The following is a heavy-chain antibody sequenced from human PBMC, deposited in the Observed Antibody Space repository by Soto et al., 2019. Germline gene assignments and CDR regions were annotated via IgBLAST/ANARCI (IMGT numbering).Heavy chain of an antibody. CDR2: IVVGSGNT. CDR1: GFTFTSSA. J-gene: IGHJ3*02. CDR3: AARARVGSYYYDSSGSDGDAFDI. Sequence: QMQLVQSGPEVKKPGTSVKVSCKASGFTFTSSAVQWVRQARGQRLEWIGWIVVGSGNTNYAQKFQERVTITRDMSTSTAYMELSSLRSEDTAVYYCAARARVGSYYYDSSGSDGDAFDIWGQGTMVTVSS. D-gene: IGHD3-22*01. V-gene: IGHV1-58*01.